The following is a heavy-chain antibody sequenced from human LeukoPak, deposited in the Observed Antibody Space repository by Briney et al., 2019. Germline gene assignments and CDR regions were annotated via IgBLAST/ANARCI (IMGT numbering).Heavy chain of an antibody. CDR1: GGTFSSYA. Sequence: SVKVSCKASGGTFSSYAISWVRQAHGQGLEWMGRIIPILGIANYAQKFQGRVTITADKSTSTAYMELSSLRSEDTAVYYCATGSTGSVYYYYGMDVWGQGTTVTVSS. J-gene: IGHJ6*02. CDR3: ATGSTGSVYYYYGMDV. D-gene: IGHD2-8*02. V-gene: IGHV1-69*04. CDR2: IIPILGIA.